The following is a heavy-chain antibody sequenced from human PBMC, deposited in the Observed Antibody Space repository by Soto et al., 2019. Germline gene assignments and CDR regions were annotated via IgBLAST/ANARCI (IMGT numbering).Heavy chain of an antibody. V-gene: IGHV3-7*05. CDR3: ARAGRSDWRNYNGLDP. J-gene: IGHJ5*02. CDR2: INQVGSEK. CDR1: GFTFSLYY. D-gene: IGHD2-21*02. Sequence: PGGSLRLSCASSGFTFSLYYMGWARKAPGKGLEWVANINQVGSEKYYVDSVKGRLTISRDNAKNSLYLQMNSLRAEDTAVYYCARAGRSDWRNYNGLDPWGQGTLVTVSS.